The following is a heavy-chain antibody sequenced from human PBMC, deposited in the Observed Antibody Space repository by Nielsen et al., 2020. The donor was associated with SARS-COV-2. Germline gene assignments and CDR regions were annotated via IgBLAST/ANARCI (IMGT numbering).Heavy chain of an antibody. Sequence: ASVKVSCKASGYTFTTHSIHWVRQAPGQSLEWVGWINAGNGDTGYSQNFQGRATITRDTSASTAYLELSSLRSEDTAVYYCARVASDIWYDKNLLWRGQGTLVTVSS. V-gene: IGHV1-3*01. CDR3: ARVASDIWYDKNLLW. J-gene: IGHJ4*02. D-gene: IGHD1-1*01. CDR1: GYTFTTHS. CDR2: INAGNGDT.